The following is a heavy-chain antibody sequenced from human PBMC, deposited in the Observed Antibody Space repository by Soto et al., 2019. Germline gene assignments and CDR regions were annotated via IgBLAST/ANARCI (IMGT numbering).Heavy chain of an antibody. D-gene: IGHD1-26*01. CDR3: ARRPRMNAIVGDKTYYYYGMDV. CDR2: IIPIFGTA. Sequence: ASVKVSCKASGGTFSSYAISWVRQAPGQGLEWMGGIIPIFGTANYAQKFQGRVTITADESTSTAYMELSSLRSEDTAVYYCARRPRMNAIVGDKTYYYYGMDVWGQGTTVTVSS. V-gene: IGHV1-69*13. CDR1: GGTFSSYA. J-gene: IGHJ6*02.